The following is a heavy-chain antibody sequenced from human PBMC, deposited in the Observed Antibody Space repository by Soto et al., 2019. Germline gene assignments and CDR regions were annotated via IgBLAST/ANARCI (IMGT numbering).Heavy chain of an antibody. Sequence: GCALRLACAAAGFTFTNYNMDWVRQTPGRGLEWVSFISSSSSDIYYADSLKGRFTISIDNAKNSLYLQMNSLRAEDTAIYYCARDNGRGGSTSYYFDYWGQGTLVTVSS. CDR3: ARDNGRGGSTSYYFDY. D-gene: IGHD2-8*01. CDR2: ISSSSSDI. V-gene: IGHV3-21*01. CDR1: GFTFTNYN. J-gene: IGHJ4*02.